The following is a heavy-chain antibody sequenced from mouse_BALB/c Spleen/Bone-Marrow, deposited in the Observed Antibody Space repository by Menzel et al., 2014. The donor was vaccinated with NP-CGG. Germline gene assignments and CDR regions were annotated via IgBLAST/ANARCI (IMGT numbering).Heavy chain of an antibody. CDR3: ARFPYDYGGGDY. J-gene: IGHJ2*01. D-gene: IGHD2-4*01. CDR2: IDPANGNT. Sequence: VHVKQSGAELVKPGASVKLSCTASGFNIKDTYMHWVKPRPEQGLEWIGRIDPANGNTKYDPKFQGKATITADTSSNTAYLQLSSLISEDTAVYYCARFPYDYGGGDYWGQGTTLTVSS. V-gene: IGHV14-3*02. CDR1: GFNIKDTY.